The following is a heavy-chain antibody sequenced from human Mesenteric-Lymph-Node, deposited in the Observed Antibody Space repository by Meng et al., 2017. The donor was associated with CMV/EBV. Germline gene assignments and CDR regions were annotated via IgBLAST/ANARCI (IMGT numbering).Heavy chain of an antibody. CDR2: IYYTGST. CDR3: ARGRTPSDY. CDR1: GDSVNSGSHY. Sequence: GSLRLSCEVSGDSVNSGSHYWSWIRQPPGKGLEWIGYIYYTGSTTYNPSLKSRVTISVDTSKNQFSLKVRSVTAADTALYYCARGRTPSDYWGQGTLVTVSS. J-gene: IGHJ4*02. V-gene: IGHV4-61*01.